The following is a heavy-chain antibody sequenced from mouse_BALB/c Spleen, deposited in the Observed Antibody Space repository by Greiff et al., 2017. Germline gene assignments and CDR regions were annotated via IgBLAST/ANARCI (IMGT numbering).Heavy chain of an antibody. CDR3: ARETARATQFAY. D-gene: IGHD3-2*01. CDR2: INPSTGYT. CDR1: GYTFTSYW. J-gene: IGHJ3*01. Sequence: QVQLKESGAELAKPGASVKMSCKASGYTFTSYWMHWVKQRPGQGLEWIGYINPSTGYTEYNQKFKDKATLTADKSSSTAYMQLSSLTSEDSAVYYCARETARATQFAYWGQGTLVTVSA. V-gene: IGHV1-7*01.